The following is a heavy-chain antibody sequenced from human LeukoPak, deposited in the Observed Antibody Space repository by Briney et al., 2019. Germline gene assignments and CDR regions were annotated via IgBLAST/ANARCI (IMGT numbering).Heavy chain of an antibody. CDR2: IIPIFGTA. CDR1: GGTFSSYA. D-gene: IGHD6-19*01. J-gene: IGHJ4*02. V-gene: IGHV1-69*05. Sequence: GASVKVSCKASGGTFSSYAISWVRQAPGQVLEWMGGIIPIFGTANYAQKFQDRVTITTHESTSTAYMELSSLRSEDTAVYYCARGVRGWYFFDYWGQGTLVTVSS. CDR3: ARGVRGWYFFDY.